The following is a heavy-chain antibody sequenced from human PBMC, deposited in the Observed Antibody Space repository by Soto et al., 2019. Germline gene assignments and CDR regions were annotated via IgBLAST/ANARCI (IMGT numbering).Heavy chain of an antibody. Sequence: GGSLRLSCAASGFTFSSYAMHWVRQAPGKGLEWVAVISYDGSNKYYADSVKGRFTISRDNSKNTLYLQMNSLRAEDTAVYYCARGGSVAATSYYYYYYGMDVWGQGTTVTVSS. V-gene: IGHV3-30-3*01. CDR1: GFTFSSYA. CDR3: ARGGSVAATSYYYYYYGMDV. CDR2: ISYDGSNK. J-gene: IGHJ6*02. D-gene: IGHD2-15*01.